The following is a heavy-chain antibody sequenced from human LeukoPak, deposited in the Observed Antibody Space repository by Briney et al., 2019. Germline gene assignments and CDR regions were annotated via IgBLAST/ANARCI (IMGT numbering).Heavy chain of an antibody. CDR3: ARGNWGIDY. CDR1: GGSISSYY. CDR2: ISYSGST. D-gene: IGHD7-27*01. V-gene: IGHV4-59*12. J-gene: IGHJ4*02. Sequence: SETLSLTCTVSGGSISSYYWSWIRQPPGKGLEWIGYISYSGSTNYNPSLNSRVTMSVDTSKNQFSLKLTSVTAADTAIYYCARGNWGIDYWGQGTLVTVSS.